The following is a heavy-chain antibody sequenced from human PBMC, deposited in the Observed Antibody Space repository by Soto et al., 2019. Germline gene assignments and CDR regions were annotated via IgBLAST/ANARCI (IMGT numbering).Heavy chain of an antibody. D-gene: IGHD7-27*01. CDR3: AETGDFLVAY. CDR2: TYYRSKWYN. V-gene: IGHV6-1*01. Sequence: SQTISLTCAISGDSVSSGSAAWNWVRQSPSRGLEWLGRTYYRSKWYNEYTVSVKSRITINPDTSKNQFSLQLKSVTPDDAAVYYCAETGDFLVAYWGQGSL. CDR1: GDSVSSGSAA. J-gene: IGHJ4*02.